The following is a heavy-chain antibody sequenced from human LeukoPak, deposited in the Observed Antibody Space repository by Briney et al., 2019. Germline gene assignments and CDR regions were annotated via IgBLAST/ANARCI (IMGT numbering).Heavy chain of an antibody. Sequence: SETLSLTCTVSGVSITNYYWTWIRQPPGKGLEGIGYIYYSGSTNYNPSLKSRVTISVATSKNPFSLKLSSVTAADTAVYYCARAPRYYGSGSYPIGAIDYWGQGTLVTVSS. J-gene: IGHJ4*02. CDR1: GVSITNYY. CDR3: ARAPRYYGSGSYPIGAIDY. CDR2: IYYSGST. D-gene: IGHD3-10*01. V-gene: IGHV4-59*01.